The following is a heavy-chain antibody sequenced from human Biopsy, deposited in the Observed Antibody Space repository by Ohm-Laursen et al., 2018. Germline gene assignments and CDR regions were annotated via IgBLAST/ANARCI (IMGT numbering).Heavy chain of an antibody. Sequence: GSLRPSCSASGFTFSSSWMHWVRQAPGKGLEWVSRFNSDGTDTTYADSVKGRFTISRDNAKNTLYLQMNSLRVEDTAVYYCAKAGRGYIDYWGQGTLAIVSS. D-gene: IGHD5-18*01. CDR2: FNSDGTDT. CDR3: AKAGRGYIDY. V-gene: IGHV3-74*01. J-gene: IGHJ4*02. CDR1: GFTFSSSW.